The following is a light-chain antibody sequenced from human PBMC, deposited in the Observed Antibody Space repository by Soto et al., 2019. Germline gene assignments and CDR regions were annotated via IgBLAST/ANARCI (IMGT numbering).Light chain of an antibody. Sequence: QSVLTQPASVSGSPGQSIAISCTGTSSDVGGYNYVSWYQQHPGKAPKLMIYDVTTRPSGVSNRFYGSKSGNTAALTISGLKAEDEADYYCRSYTGDTTGVFGTGTKLTVL. CDR3: RSYTGDTTGV. V-gene: IGLV2-14*03. J-gene: IGLJ1*01. CDR2: DVT. CDR1: SSDVGGYNY.